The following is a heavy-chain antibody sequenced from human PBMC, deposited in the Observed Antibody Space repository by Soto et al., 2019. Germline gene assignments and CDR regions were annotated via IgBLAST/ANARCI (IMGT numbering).Heavy chain of an antibody. CDR2: LWYDGSNQ. V-gene: IGHV3-33*01. Sequence: QVQLVESGGGVVQPGTSLRLSCAASGFSFSSYAMHWVRQARGKGLEWVAALWYDGSNQNYAGSVKGRFTISRDNSKSTVYLQMNSLKAEDTAVYYCARDINDFWSGYLYWGQGTLVTVSS. D-gene: IGHD3-3*01. CDR1: GFSFSSYA. CDR3: ARDINDFWSGYLY. J-gene: IGHJ4*02.